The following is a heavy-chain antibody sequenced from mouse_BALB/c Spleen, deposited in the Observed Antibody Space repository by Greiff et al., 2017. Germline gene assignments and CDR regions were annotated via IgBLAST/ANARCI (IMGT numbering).Heavy chain of an antibody. CDR2: IWAGGST. J-gene: IGHJ2*01. CDR1: GFSLTSYG. D-gene: IGHD2-10*02. V-gene: IGHV2-9*02. Sequence: VQRVESGPGLVAPSQSLSITCTVSGFSLTSYGVHWVRQPPGKGLEWLGVIWAGGSTNYNSALMSRLSISKDNSKSQVFLKMNSLQTDDTAMYYCAREGYGNSPFDYWGQGTTLTVSS. CDR3: AREGYGNSPFDY.